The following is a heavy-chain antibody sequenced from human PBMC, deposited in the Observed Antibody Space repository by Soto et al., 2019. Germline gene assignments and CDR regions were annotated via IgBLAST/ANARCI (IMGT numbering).Heavy chain of an antibody. CDR3: AKSSGYLGYFDY. Sequence: ASVKVSCKASGYTFTSYGISWVRQAPGQGLEWMGWISAYNGNTNYAQKLQGRVTMTTDTSTSTAYMELRSLRSDDTAVYYCAKSSGYLGYFDYWGQGALVTVSA. CDR1: GYTFTSYG. J-gene: IGHJ4*02. D-gene: IGHD3-22*01. V-gene: IGHV1-18*01. CDR2: ISAYNGNT.